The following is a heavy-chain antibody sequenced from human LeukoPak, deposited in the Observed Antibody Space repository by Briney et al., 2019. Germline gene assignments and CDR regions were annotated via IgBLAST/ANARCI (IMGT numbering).Heavy chain of an antibody. J-gene: IGHJ6*03. CDR1: GFTFRSYT. CDR3: ARFAAGGSYYYHMDV. Sequence: GGSLRLSCAASGFTFRSYTMNWVRQPPGRGLEWVSNIGTSSTTIYYADSVKGRFTISRDNAKNSLYLQMNSLRADDTAVYYCARFAAGGSYYYHMDVWGKGTTVTVSS. V-gene: IGHV3-48*01. D-gene: IGHD6-25*01. CDR2: IGTSSTTI.